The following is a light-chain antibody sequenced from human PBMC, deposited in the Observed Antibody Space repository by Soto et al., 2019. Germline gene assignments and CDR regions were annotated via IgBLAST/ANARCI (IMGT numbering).Light chain of an antibody. J-gene: IGKJ1*01. CDR3: QQYNKWPET. V-gene: IGKV3-15*01. Sequence: EIVMTQSPATLSVSPGERANLSCRASQSVSSNLAWYQQKPGQAPRLLIHGASTTATGIPARFSGSGSGTEFTLIISSLQSEDLAVYYCQQYNKWPETFGQGTKV. CDR2: GAS. CDR1: QSVSSN.